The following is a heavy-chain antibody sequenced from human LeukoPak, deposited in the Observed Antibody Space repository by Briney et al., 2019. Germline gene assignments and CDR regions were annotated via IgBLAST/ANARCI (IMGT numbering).Heavy chain of an antibody. D-gene: IGHD3-10*01. CDR1: GFTFSSYE. CDR3: ARDGYYGSGSYSRFDY. Sequence: GGSLRLSCAASGFTFSSYEMNWVRQAPGKGLEWVSYISSSGSTIYYADSVKGRFTISRDNAKNSLYLQMNSLRAEDTAVYYCARDGYYGSGSYSRFDYWGQGTLVTVSS. CDR2: ISSSGSTI. J-gene: IGHJ4*02. V-gene: IGHV3-48*03.